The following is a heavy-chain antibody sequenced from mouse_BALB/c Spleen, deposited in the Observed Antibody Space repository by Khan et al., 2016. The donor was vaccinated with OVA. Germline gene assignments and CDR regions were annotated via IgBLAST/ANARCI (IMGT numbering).Heavy chain of an antibody. J-gene: IGHJ3*01. CDR3: AICQLLRQSAFAY. Sequence: QVQLKQSGAELAKPGASVKMSCKASGYTFTSYWIHWVKQRPGQGVDWIGYINPSTGYSDYNQKFKDKATLTADRSSSTVYMQLSSLTSEDSAVYYCAICQLLRQSAFAYWGQGTLVTVSA. CDR1: GYTFTSYW. V-gene: IGHV1-7*01. D-gene: IGHD1-1*01. CDR2: INPSTGYS.